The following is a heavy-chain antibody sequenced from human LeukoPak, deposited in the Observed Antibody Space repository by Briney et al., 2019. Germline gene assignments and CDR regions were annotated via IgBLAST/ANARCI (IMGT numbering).Heavy chain of an antibody. Sequence: WVRQAPGKGLEWIGSIFSSGSTYYNPSLKSRVTMSVDTSRNYFSLRLTSVTAADTAVYYCARSGATLFAVLDSWGQGTLVTVSP. CDR2: IFSSGST. D-gene: IGHD2-15*01. CDR3: ARSGATLFAVLDS. J-gene: IGHJ4*02. V-gene: IGHV4-39*02.